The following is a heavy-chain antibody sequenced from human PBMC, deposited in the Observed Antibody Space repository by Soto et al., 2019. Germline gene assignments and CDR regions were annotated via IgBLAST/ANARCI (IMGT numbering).Heavy chain of an antibody. Sequence: QVQLQQWGAGLLKPSETLSLTCAVYGGSFSGYYWSWIRQPPGKGLEWIGEINHSGSTNYNPSLKSRVTISVDTSKNQFSLKLSSVTAADTAVYYCARVRGVRGVIIRGLYFDYWGQGTLVTVSS. CDR1: GGSFSGYY. J-gene: IGHJ4*02. CDR3: ARVRGVRGVIIRGLYFDY. V-gene: IGHV4-34*01. D-gene: IGHD3-10*01. CDR2: INHSGST.